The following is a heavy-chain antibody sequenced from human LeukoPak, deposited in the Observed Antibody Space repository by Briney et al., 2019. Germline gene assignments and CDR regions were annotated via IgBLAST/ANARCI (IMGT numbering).Heavy chain of an antibody. V-gene: IGHV4-34*01. CDR2: IYHSGST. Sequence: SETLSLTCAVYGGSFSGYYWSWIRQPPGKGLEWIGEIYHSGSTNYNPSLKSRVTISVDKSKNQFSLKLSSVTAADTAVYYCARGGGSYYYFDYWGQGTLVTVSS. D-gene: IGHD1-26*01. CDR3: ARGGGSYYYFDY. CDR1: GGSFSGYY. J-gene: IGHJ4*02.